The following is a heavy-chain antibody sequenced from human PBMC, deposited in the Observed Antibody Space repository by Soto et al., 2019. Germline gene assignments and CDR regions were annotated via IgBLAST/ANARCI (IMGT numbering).Heavy chain of an antibody. CDR3: ARLTLYCSGGTCHPNAFDI. D-gene: IGHD2-15*01. Sequence: TLSLTCTVSGGSISSGDSYWSWIRQPPGKGLEWIGYIYYSGSTYYNPSLKSRLTISVDTSKNQFSLKLSSVTAADTAVYYCARLTLYCSGGTCHPNAFDIWGQGTMVTVAS. CDR1: GGSISSGDSY. J-gene: IGHJ3*02. CDR2: IYYSGST. V-gene: IGHV4-30-4*01.